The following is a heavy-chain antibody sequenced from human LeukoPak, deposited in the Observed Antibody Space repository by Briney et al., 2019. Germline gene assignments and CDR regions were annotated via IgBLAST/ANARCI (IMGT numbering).Heavy chain of an antibody. J-gene: IGHJ4*02. CDR2: ISGSGGST. Sequence: GGSLRLSCAASGFTFSSNSMNWVRQAPGKGLEWVSAISGSGGSTYYADSVKGRFTISRDNSKNTLYLQMNSLRAEDTAVYYCAKRSGWIQQATPYDSSGHLGGWGQGTLVTVSS. CDR1: GFTFSSNS. V-gene: IGHV3-23*01. CDR3: AKRSGWIQQATPYDSSGHLGG. D-gene: IGHD3-22*01.